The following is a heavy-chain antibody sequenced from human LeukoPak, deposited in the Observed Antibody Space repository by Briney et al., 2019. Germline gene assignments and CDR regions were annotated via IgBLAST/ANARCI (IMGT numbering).Heavy chain of an antibody. J-gene: IGHJ4*02. CDR3: LRDFNGRNDF. CDR2: INPDGSRT. D-gene: IGHD1-14*01. V-gene: IGHV3-74*01. CDR1: GFTFSSNW. Sequence: GGSLRLSCAASGFTFSSNWMHWVRQGPGKGLVWVSRINPDGSRTDYAESVKGRFTISRDNAKNTLSLEMNSLGDEDTAVYYCLRDFNGRNDFWGQGTLVTVSS.